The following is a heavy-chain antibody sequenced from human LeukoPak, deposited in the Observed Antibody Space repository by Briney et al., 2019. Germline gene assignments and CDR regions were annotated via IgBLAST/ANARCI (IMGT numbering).Heavy chain of an antibody. Sequence: SETLSLACTVSGDSISTYYWSWIRQPPGKGLEWIGYIYYTGSTNYNPSLKSRVTMSVDTSKNQFSLKLRSVTAANTAVYYCARGGGYEMPRVFDYWGQGTLVTVSS. CDR1: GDSISTYY. CDR3: ARGGGYEMPRVFDY. V-gene: IGHV4-59*01. CDR2: IYYTGST. J-gene: IGHJ4*02. D-gene: IGHD5-12*01.